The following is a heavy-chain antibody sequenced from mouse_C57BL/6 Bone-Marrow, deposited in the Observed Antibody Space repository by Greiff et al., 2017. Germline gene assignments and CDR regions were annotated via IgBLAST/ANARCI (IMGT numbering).Heavy chain of an antibody. V-gene: IGHV14-1*01. CDR2: IDPEDGDT. J-gene: IGHJ1*03. Sequence: EVQLQQSGAELVRPGASVKLSCTASGFNIKDYYMHWVKQRPEQGLEWIGRIDPEDGDTDYDPKFQGKATMTADTSSNTAYLQLSSLTSEDSAVYYCTYGSYDYDSYWDVDGWGTGTTVTVSS. CDR3: TYGSYDYDSYWDVDG. D-gene: IGHD2-4*01. CDR1: GFNIKDYY.